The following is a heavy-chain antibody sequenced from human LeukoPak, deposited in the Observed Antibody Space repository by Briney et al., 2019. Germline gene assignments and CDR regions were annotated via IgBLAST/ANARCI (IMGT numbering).Heavy chain of an antibody. D-gene: IGHD2-21*01. CDR2: IYSGGST. V-gene: IGHV3-53*05. Sequence: GGSLRLSCAASGFTVSSNYMSWVRQAPGKGLEWVSVIYSGGSTYYADSVKGRFTISRDNSKNTLYLQMNSLRAEDTAVYYCARDLPYCGGDCYSSFDYWGQGTLVTVSS. CDR3: ARDLPYCGGDCYSSFDY. CDR1: GFTVSSNY. J-gene: IGHJ4*02.